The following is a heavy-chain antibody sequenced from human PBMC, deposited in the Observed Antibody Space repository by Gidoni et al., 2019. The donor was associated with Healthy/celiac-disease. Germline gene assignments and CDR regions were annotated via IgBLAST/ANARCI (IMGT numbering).Heavy chain of an antibody. Sequence: EVQLVESGGGLVKPGGSLRLSCAASGFTFSSYRMNWVRPAPGKGLEWVSSISSSSSYIYYADSVKGRFTISRDNAKNSLYLQMNSLRAEDTAVYYCARDFDIDTYYDILTGYYSLYYYYGMDVWGQGTTVTVSS. CDR1: GFTFSSYR. V-gene: IGHV3-21*01. J-gene: IGHJ6*02. CDR3: ARDFDIDTYYDILTGYYSLYYYYGMDV. D-gene: IGHD3-9*01. CDR2: ISSSSSYI.